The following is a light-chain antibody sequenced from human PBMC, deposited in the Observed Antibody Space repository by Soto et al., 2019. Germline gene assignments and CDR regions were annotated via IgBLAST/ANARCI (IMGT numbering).Light chain of an antibody. V-gene: IGKV3-20*01. CDR2: GAS. CDR3: QQYGCSPWT. J-gene: IGKJ1*01. Sequence: TLSPATLSVSLGQGATLXCRASQPISRNLAWYQRKPGQAPRLLIYGASTRATDIPGRFSGSGSGTDFILTISRLEPEDFAVYYCQQYGCSPWTFGQGTKVDVK. CDR1: QPISRN.